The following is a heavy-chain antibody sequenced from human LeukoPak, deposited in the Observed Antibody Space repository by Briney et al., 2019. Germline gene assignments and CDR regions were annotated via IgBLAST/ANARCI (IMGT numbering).Heavy chain of an antibody. Sequence: PGGSLRLSCAASGFSVITDYMTWVRQAPGKGLEWVSTLYSSGNTYYADSVTGRFTVSRDNSKNTLFLEMSSLRAEDTAVYFCARGWGSFENWGQGTLVAVSS. V-gene: IGHV3-53*01. J-gene: IGHJ4*02. D-gene: IGHD7-27*01. CDR1: GFSVITDY. CDR3: ARGWGSFEN. CDR2: LYSSGNT.